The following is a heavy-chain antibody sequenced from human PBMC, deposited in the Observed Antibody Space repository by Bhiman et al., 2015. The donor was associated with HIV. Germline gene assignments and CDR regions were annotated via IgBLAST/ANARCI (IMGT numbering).Heavy chain of an antibody. CDR3: VRDRGKGGSYKFDS. D-gene: IGHD3-10*01. J-gene: IGHJ5*01. V-gene: IGHV3-20*04. CDR2: INWSGGMT. CDR1: GFTFDDYG. Sequence: EVQLVESGGGVVRPGGSLRLSCAASGFTFDDYGMSWVRQAPGKGLEWVSGINWSGGMTGYADSVKGRFTISRDNVKNALYLQMDSLRVEDTALYYCVRDRGKGGSYKFDSWGQGTLVTVSS.